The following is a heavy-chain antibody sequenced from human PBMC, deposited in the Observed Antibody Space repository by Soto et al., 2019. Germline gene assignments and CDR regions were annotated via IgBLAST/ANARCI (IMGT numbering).Heavy chain of an antibody. Sequence: ASVKVSCRACGYTFTGYFMHWVRQAPGQGLEWMGWINPNSGATTYAQKFQGRVTLSRDTSIRTAYMELSGLRSDDTAVYYCARGGGTILAPLPWGQGTLVTVSS. D-gene: IGHD3-3*01. J-gene: IGHJ5*02. V-gene: IGHV1-2*02. CDR3: ARGGGTILAPLP. CDR1: GYTFTGYF. CDR2: INPNSGAT.